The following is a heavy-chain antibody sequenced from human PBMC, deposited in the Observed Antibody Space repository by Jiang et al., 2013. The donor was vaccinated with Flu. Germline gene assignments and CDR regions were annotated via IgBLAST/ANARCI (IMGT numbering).Heavy chain of an antibody. Sequence: GPGLVKPSETLSLSCAVSGGSISTDNWWSWVRQPPGKGLEWIGEIHHNGKINYNPSLKSRVTMSIDKSKNQFSLKVSSMTAADTAVYYCARDFGVPATKDYWGQGTLVTVSS. D-gene: IGHD2-2*01. J-gene: IGHJ4*02. CDR1: GGSISTDNW. CDR2: IHHNGKI. V-gene: IGHV4/OR15-8*02. CDR3: ARDFGVPATKDY.